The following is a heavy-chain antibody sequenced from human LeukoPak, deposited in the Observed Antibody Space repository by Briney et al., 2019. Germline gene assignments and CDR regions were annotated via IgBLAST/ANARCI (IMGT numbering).Heavy chain of an antibody. J-gene: IGHJ3*02. V-gene: IGHV3-30*04. CDR2: ISYDGSNK. Sequence: GGSLRLSCAASGFTFGSYAMHWVRQAPDKGLEWVAVISYDGSNKYYADSVKGRFTISRDNSKNTLYLQMNSLRAEDTAVYYCARARGLFDFGAFDIWGQGTMVTVSS. D-gene: IGHD3-3*01. CDR3: ARARGLFDFGAFDI. CDR1: GFTFGSYA.